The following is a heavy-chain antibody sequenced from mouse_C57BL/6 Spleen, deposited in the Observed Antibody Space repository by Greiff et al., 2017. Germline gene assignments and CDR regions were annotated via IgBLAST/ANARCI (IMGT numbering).Heavy chain of an antibody. CDR1: GYTFTSYW. V-gene: IGHV1-74*01. D-gene: IGHD5-1-1*01. J-gene: IGHJ2*01. Sequence: VQLQQSGAELVKPGASVKVSCTASGYTFTSYWMHWVKQRPGQGLEWIGWIYPSDGDTNYDQKFKGKATMTEDTSSSTAYMQLSSLTSEDSAVYYCTIYNTPLSYWCRGQGTTVT. CDR2: IYPSDGDT. CDR3: TIYNTPLSYWC.